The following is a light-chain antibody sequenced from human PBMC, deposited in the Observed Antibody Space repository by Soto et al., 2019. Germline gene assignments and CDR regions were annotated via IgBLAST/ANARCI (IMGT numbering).Light chain of an antibody. CDR3: QQYNKWPL. CDR1: QTISSW. V-gene: IGKV1-5*03. Sequence: DIQMTQSPSTLSGSVGGRVTITCRASQTISSWLAWYQQKPGKAPKLLIYKASTLKSGVPARFSGSGSGTEFTLTISSLQSEDFAVYYCQQYNKWPLFGGGTKVDIK. CDR2: KAS. J-gene: IGKJ4*01.